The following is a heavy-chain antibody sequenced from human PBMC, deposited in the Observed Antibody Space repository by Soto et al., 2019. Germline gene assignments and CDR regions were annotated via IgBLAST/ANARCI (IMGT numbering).Heavy chain of an antibody. D-gene: IGHD2-21*01. V-gene: IGHV4-30-4*01. Sequence: QVRLQESGPGLVKPSQTLSLTCTVSGGFISTGDYCWSWIRQPPGKGLEWIGFIYYSGGAYYNPSLESRVTIPTDTPKKQFSLKLSSLTAADTAVYYCARAMWTVSPSYFDSWGLGALVTVTS. CDR2: IYYSGGA. CDR3: ARAMWTVSPSYFDS. CDR1: GGFISTGDYC. J-gene: IGHJ4*02.